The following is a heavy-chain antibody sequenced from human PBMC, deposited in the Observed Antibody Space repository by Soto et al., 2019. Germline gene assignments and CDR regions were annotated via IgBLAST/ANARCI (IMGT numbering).Heavy chain of an antibody. CDR1: GYTFTGYY. D-gene: IGHD2-2*01. V-gene: IGHV1-2*02. CDR3: ARDPLWAEYCSSISCPLGYYYYGMDV. J-gene: IGHJ6*02. CDR2: INPNSGGT. Sequence: ASVKVSCKASGYTFTGYYMHWVRQAPGQGLEWMGWINPNSGGTNYAQKFQGRVTMTRDTSISTAYMELSRLRSDDTAVYYCARDPLWAEYCSSISCPLGYYYYGMDVWGQGTTVTVSS.